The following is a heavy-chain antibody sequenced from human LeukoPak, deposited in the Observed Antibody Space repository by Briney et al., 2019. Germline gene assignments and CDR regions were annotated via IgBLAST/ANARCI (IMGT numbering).Heavy chain of an antibody. D-gene: IGHD1-26*01. CDR3: ARDLSATARAYDY. V-gene: IGHV3-21*01. J-gene: IGHJ4*02. CDR2: IAISATYI. Sequence: SGGSLRLSCVASGFILSDYNMNWVRQAPGKGLQWVSFIAISATYITYADSVKGRFTISRDNAKNSLYLQMNSLRAEDTAVYYCARDLSATARAYDYWGQGTLVSVSS. CDR1: GFILSDYN.